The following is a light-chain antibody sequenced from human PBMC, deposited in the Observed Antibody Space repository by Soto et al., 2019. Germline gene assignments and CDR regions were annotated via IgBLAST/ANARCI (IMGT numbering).Light chain of an antibody. Sequence: DIQMTQSPSTLSASVGDRVTITRRASQSISDWLAWFQQKPGKAPKVLIYDASTLESGVPSRFSGSGSGTEFTLTISSLQPEDSATYYCQQHNSSPWTFGQGTKV. CDR3: QQHNSSPWT. V-gene: IGKV1-5*01. J-gene: IGKJ1*01. CDR1: QSISDW. CDR2: DAS.